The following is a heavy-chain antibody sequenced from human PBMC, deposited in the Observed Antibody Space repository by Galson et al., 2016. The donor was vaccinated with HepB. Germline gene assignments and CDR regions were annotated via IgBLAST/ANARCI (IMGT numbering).Heavy chain of an antibody. CDR1: GFSLSTGGVA. Sequence: PALVKPTQTLTLTCTFSGFSLSTGGVAVGWIRQPPGKAREWLARIYWNGDKYYSPFMKSRLTTTEDTSTNQVVLTMTNMDPADTGTYYCARRRDCSSAACYKNTFDIWGQGTMVTVSS. D-gene: IGHD2-2*02. CDR3: ARRRDCSSAACYKNTFDI. J-gene: IGHJ3*02. V-gene: IGHV2-5*01. CDR2: IYWNGDK.